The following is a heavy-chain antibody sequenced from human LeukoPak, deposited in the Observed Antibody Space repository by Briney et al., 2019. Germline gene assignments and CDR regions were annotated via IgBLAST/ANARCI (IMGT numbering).Heavy chain of an antibody. J-gene: IGHJ4*02. CDR1: GFTFGTYS. CDR3: ARESHADTAMVNDY. Sequence: GGSLRLSCAASGFTFGTYSMNWVRQAPGKGLEWVSSISSSSSYIYYADSVKGRFTISRDNAKNSLYLQMNSLRAEDTALYYCARESHADTAMVNDYWGQGTLVTVSS. CDR2: ISSSSSYI. V-gene: IGHV3-21*01. D-gene: IGHD5-18*01.